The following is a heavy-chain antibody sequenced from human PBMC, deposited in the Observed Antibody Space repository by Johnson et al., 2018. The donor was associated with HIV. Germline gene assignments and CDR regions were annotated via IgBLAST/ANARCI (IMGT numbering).Heavy chain of an antibody. J-gene: IGHJ3*02. D-gene: IGHD2-21*01. CDR2: IYSGGST. Sequence: VQLVESGGGLVQPGGSLRLSCAASGFTVSSNYMSWVRQAPGKGLEWVSVIYSGGSTYYADSVKGRFTISRDNSKNTLYLQMNSLRAEDTAVYYCARGIEGSAQNSDAFDNWGQGTMVTVSS. CDR3: ARGIEGSAQNSDAFDN. CDR1: GFTVSSNY. V-gene: IGHV3-53*01.